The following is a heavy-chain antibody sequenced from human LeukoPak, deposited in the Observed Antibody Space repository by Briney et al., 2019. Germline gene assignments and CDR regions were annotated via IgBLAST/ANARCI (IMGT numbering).Heavy chain of an antibody. J-gene: IGHJ3*02. CDR3: ARVPYDILTGYSTHDAFDI. Sequence: GGTLRLSCAASGFTFSSYGMSWVRQAPGKGLEWVSVIYSGGSTYYADSVKGRFTISRDNSKNTLYLQMNSLRAEDTAVYYCARVPYDILTGYSTHDAFDIWGQGTMVTVSS. CDR2: IYSGGST. CDR1: GFTFSSYG. V-gene: IGHV3-53*01. D-gene: IGHD3-9*01.